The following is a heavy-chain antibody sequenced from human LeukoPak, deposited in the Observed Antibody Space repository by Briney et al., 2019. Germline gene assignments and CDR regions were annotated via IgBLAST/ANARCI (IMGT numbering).Heavy chain of an antibody. D-gene: IGHD1-26*01. J-gene: IGHJ3*02. CDR3: ARSSGSYGGDI. Sequence: GGSLRLSCAASGFTFSSYGMHWVRQAPGKGLEWVSFIYSDNTHYSDSVKGRFTISRDNSKNTLYLQMNSLRPEDTAVYYCARSSGSYGGDIWGQGTMVTVSS. CDR2: IYSDNT. V-gene: IGHV3-NL1*01. CDR1: GFTFSSYG.